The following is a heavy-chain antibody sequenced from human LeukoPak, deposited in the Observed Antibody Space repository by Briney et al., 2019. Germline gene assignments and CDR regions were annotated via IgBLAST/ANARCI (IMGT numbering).Heavy chain of an antibody. D-gene: IGHD3-9*01. Sequence: ASVKVSCKASGYTVTGYYMHWGRQAPGQGLEWRGWINPYSGGTNYAQKLQGRVTMTSDTSISTAYMQLRRLRSDDTAVYYCARGSTRTYYDILTGQYFDHWGQGTLVTVSS. CDR1: GYTVTGYY. CDR2: INPYSGGT. CDR3: ARGSTRTYYDILTGQYFDH. V-gene: IGHV1-2*02. J-gene: IGHJ4*02.